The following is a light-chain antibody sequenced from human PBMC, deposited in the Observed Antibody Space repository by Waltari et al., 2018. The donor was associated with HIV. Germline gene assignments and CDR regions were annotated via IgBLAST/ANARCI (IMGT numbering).Light chain of an antibody. Sequence: QSVLTQPPSASGTPGQRVTISCSGSSSNIGSNFVYWYQQLPGTAPKLLIYRNNQRPRGVPDRFSGSKSGTSASLTISGLRSEDEAEDDCAAWDDSRSGQWVFGGGTKLTVL. J-gene: IGLJ3*02. CDR3: AAWDDSRSGQWV. CDR1: SSNIGSNF. V-gene: IGLV1-47*01. CDR2: RNN.